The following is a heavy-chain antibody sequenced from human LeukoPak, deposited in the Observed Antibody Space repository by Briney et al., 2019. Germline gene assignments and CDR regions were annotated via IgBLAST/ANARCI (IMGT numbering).Heavy chain of an antibody. D-gene: IGHD5-18*01. J-gene: IGHJ4*02. V-gene: IGHV4-59*06. Sequence: PSETLSLTCTVSGGSISSYYWSWIRQHPGKGLEWIGYIYYSGSTYYNPSLKSRVTISVDTSKNQFSLKLSSVTAADTAVYYCATRGYSYGRFDYWGQGTLVTVSS. CDR3: ATRGYSYGRFDY. CDR2: IYYSGST. CDR1: GGSISSYY.